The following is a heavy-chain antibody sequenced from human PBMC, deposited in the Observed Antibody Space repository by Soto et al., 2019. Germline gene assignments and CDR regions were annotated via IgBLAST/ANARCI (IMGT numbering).Heavy chain of an antibody. D-gene: IGHD2-15*01. CDR3: ARDGSAAATHQMDV. CDR2: ISYDGSNK. V-gene: IGHV3-30-3*01. Sequence: GGSLRLSCAASGFTFSSYAMHWVRQAPGKGLEWVAVISYDGSNKYYADSVKGRFTISRDNSKNTLYLQMNSLRAEDTAVYYCARDGSAAATHQMDVWGQGTTVTVSS. CDR1: GFTFSSYA. J-gene: IGHJ6*02.